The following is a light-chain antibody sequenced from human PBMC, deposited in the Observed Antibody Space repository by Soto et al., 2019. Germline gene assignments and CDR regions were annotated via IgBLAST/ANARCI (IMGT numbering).Light chain of an antibody. CDR3: QQTYNTPRT. CDR2: AAY. Sequence: DIQMTKSPSTRSAAVGDRVTITSRASQSIMNHLNWYQHKSGKAPRLLIYAAYSLHSGVPPRFSGSGSGTDFNMTISSLQADDFATYYCQQTYNTPRTFGRGTKVDIK. J-gene: IGKJ1*01. V-gene: IGKV1-39*01. CDR1: QSIMNH.